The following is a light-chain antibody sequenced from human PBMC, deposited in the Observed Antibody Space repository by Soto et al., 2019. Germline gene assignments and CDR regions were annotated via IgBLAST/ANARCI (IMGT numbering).Light chain of an antibody. CDR1: VLAKKY. V-gene: IGLV3-27*01. J-gene: IGLJ1*01. Sequence: SYELTQPSSVSVSPGQTARITCSGDVLAKKYARWFQQKPGQAPVLVIYKDSERPSGIPERFSGSSSGTTVTLTISGAQVEDEADYYCYSAADNPLYVFGTGTKVTVL. CDR2: KDS. CDR3: YSAADNPLYV.